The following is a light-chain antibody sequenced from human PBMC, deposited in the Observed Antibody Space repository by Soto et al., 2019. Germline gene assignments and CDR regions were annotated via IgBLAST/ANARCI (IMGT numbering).Light chain of an antibody. CDR3: SSYAGSNNFVL. V-gene: IGLV2-8*01. CDR1: SSEDGGYND. CDR2: GVT. Sequence: QSALTQPPSASGSPGQSVTISCTGTSSEDGGYNDVSWYQQHPGKAPKLIIYGVTMRPSGVPDRISGSKSGNTASLTVSGLQAEDEADYYCSSYAGSNNFVLFGGGTKLTVL. J-gene: IGLJ2*01.